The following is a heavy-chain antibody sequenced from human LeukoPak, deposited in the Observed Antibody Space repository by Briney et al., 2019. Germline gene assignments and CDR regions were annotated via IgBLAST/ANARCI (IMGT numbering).Heavy chain of an antibody. V-gene: IGHV3-53*01. Sequence: GGSLRLSCAASGFTVSTTYMSWVLQAPGKGLEWVSIIYSGGSTYYAHSVKGRFTISRDNSKNTVYLQMNSLRAEDTAVYYCARDLGTNDAFDIWGQGTMLTVSS. CDR1: GFTVSTTY. J-gene: IGHJ3*02. CDR3: ARDLGTNDAFDI. D-gene: IGHD7-27*01. CDR2: IYSGGST.